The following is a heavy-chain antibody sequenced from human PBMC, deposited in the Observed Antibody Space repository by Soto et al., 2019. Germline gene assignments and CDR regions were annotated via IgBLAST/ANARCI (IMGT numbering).Heavy chain of an antibody. Sequence: EVQLVESGGGLVQPGGSLRLSCAASGFTVSTHYMTWVRQAAGKGLEWVSVMFYGGSTYYADSVKGRFTISRDDSENTLYLQMNSLRAEDTAVYCCATTGMGITLYYYYHGMDVWGQGTTVTVSS. D-gene: IGHD3-10*01. CDR2: MFYGGST. V-gene: IGHV3-66*01. CDR3: ATTGMGITLYYYYHGMDV. CDR1: GFTVSTHY. J-gene: IGHJ6*02.